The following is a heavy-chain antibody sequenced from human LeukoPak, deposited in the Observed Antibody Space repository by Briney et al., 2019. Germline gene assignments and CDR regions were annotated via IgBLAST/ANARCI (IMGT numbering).Heavy chain of an antibody. CDR1: GFTFSSYS. CDR3: ARDLGYGDYVIDY. D-gene: IGHD4-17*01. CDR2: ISSSSSYI. V-gene: IGHV3-21*01. J-gene: IGHJ4*02. Sequence: PGGSLRLSCAASGFTFSSYSMNWVRQAPGKGLEWVSSISSSSSYIYYADSVKGRFTISRDNAKNSLYPQMNSLRAEDTAVYYCARDLGYGDYVIDYWGQGTLVTVSS.